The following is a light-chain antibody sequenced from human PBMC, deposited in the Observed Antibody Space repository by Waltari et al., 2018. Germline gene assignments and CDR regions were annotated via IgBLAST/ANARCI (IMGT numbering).Light chain of an antibody. CDR3: QVWDTSSDHLWV. Sequence: SYVLTQPPSVSVAPGQTARISCGGNKIGSKGVHWYRQKPGQAPVLVVYDNSDRPSGSPRRLSGSNSGNTATLTINRVEAGDEADYYCQVWDTSSDHLWVFGGGTKLTVL. CDR2: DNS. V-gene: IGLV3-21*02. CDR1: KIGSKG. J-gene: IGLJ3*02.